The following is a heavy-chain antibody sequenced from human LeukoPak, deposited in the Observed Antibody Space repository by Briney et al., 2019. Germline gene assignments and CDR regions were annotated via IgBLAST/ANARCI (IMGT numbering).Heavy chain of an antibody. CDR3: ASGYYGSGSYLWKRNAFDI. Sequence: GASVKVSCKASGYTFTGYYMHWVRQAPGQGLEWMGWINPNSGGTNYAQKFQGRVTMTRDTSISTAYMELGRLRSDDTAVYYCASGYYGSGSYLWKRNAFDIWGQGTMVTVSS. D-gene: IGHD3-10*01. V-gene: IGHV1-2*02. J-gene: IGHJ3*02. CDR1: GYTFTGYY. CDR2: INPNSGGT.